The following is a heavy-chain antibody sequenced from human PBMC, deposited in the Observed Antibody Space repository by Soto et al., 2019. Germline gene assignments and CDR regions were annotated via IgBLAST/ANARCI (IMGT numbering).Heavy chain of an antibody. CDR3: ARGLGYCISTSCYTQSYYYYYGMDV. CDR2: INPSGGST. V-gene: IGHV1-46*01. CDR1: GYTFTSYY. D-gene: IGHD2-2*02. Sequence: ASVKVSCKASGYTFTSYYMHWVRQAPGQGLEWMGIINPSGGSTSYAQKFQGRVTMTRDTSTSTVYMELSSLRSEDTAVYYCARGLGYCISTSCYTQSYYYYYGMDVWGQGTTVTAP. J-gene: IGHJ6*02.